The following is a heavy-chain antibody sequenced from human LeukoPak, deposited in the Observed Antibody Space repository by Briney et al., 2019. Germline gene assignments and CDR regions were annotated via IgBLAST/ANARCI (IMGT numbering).Heavy chain of an antibody. Sequence: PGGSLRLSCATSGFTFSSYAMSWVRQAPGKGLEWVSAISGSGNSTYYADSVKGRFSISRDNSKNTLYLQMNSLRAEDTAVYYCAKDVEDLLTLLLLDYWGRGTLVTVSS. V-gene: IGHV3-23*01. CDR1: GFTFSSYA. J-gene: IGHJ4*02. CDR3: AKDVEDLLTLLLLDY. D-gene: IGHD1-26*01. CDR2: ISGSGNST.